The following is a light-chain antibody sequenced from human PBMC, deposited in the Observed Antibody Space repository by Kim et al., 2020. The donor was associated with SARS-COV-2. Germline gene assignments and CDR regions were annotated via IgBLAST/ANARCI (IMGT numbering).Light chain of an antibody. CDR1: QGIRND. CDR3: LQDSNYPRT. J-gene: IGKJ1*01. CDR2: VAS. Sequence: IQMTQSPSSLSASVGDRVTITCRASQGIRNDLSWYQQKPGKAPKLLIYVASTLQSGVPSRFSGSGSGTDFTLTISSLQPEDSATYYCLQDSNYPRTFGQGTRVEIK. V-gene: IGKV1-6*01.